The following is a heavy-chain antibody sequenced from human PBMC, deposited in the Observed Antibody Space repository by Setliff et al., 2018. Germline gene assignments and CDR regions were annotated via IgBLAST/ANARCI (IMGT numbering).Heavy chain of an antibody. Sequence: SETLSLTCTVSGGSISSSSYYWSWIRQPPGKGLEWIGTIYYTGNTYYNPSLKSRVTISVDTSKNQFSLNLSSVTAADTAIYYCTTGPRDSRNYMTWLDSWGQGTLVTVSS. V-gene: IGHV4-39*07. CDR1: GGSISSSSYY. D-gene: IGHD4-4*01. J-gene: IGHJ5*01. CDR3: TTGPRDSRNYMTWLDS. CDR2: IYYTGNT.